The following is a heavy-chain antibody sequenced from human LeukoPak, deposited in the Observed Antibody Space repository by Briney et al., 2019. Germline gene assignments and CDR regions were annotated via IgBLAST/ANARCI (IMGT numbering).Heavy chain of an antibody. D-gene: IGHD2-2*01. V-gene: IGHV3-30*02. CDR2: IRYDGSDK. CDR1: GFNFSSYG. CDR3: AREGNCNITSCQRGPFDY. J-gene: IGHJ4*02. Sequence: GGSLRLSCEASGFNFSSYGMYWVRQAPGKGLEWVAFIRYDGSDKYYADSVKGRFTISRDNAKNPLYLQMNSLRADDTAVYYCAREGNCNITSCQRGPFDYWGRGTRVTVSS.